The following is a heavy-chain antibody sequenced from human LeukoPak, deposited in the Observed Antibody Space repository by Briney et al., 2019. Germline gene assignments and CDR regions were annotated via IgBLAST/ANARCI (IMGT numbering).Heavy chain of an antibody. J-gene: IGHJ4*02. CDR3: ARDLLNEGNHLDY. CDR2: IYYSGST. V-gene: IGHV4-30-4*01. Sequence: SETLSLTCTVSGGSISSGDYYWSWIRQPPGKGLEWIGYIYYSGSTYYNPSLKSRVTISVDTSKNQYSLKLSSVTAADTAVYYCARDLLNEGNHLDYWGQGTPVTVSS. CDR1: GGSISSGDYY. D-gene: IGHD4-23*01.